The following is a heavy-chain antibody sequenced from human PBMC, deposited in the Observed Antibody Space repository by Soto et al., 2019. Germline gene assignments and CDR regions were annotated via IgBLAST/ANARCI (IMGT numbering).Heavy chain of an antibody. CDR1: GGTFSSYA. CDR2: IIPIFGTA. V-gene: IGHV1-69*01. J-gene: IGHJ5*02. Sequence: QVQLVQSGAEVKKPGSSVKVSCKASGGTFSSYAISWVRQAPGQGLEWMGGIIPIFGTANYAQKFQGRVKITGDESTSTAYMELSSLRSEDTGVYYCARDLDYGDPPSNWFDPWGQGTLVTVSS. CDR3: ARDLDYGDPPSNWFDP. D-gene: IGHD4-17*01.